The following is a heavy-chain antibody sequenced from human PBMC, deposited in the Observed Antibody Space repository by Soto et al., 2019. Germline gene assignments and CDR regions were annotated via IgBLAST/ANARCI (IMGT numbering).Heavy chain of an antibody. CDR1: GGSISSSSYY. CDR3: ARLYYYDSSGYYPTLPFDP. J-gene: IGHJ5*02. V-gene: IGHV4-39*01. CDR2: IYYSGTT. Sequence: QLQLQESGPGLVKPSETLSLTCTVSGGSISSSSYYWGWIRQPPGKGLEWIGTIYYSGTTYYNPSLMSRVTIPVDTSKNQFSLKLSSVTAADTAVYYCARLYYYDSSGYYPTLPFDPWGQGTLVTVSS. D-gene: IGHD3-22*01.